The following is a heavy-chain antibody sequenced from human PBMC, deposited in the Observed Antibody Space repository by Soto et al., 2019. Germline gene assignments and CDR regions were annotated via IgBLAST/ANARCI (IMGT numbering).Heavy chain of an antibody. Sequence: GASVKVSCKASGYTFTSYGISWVRQAPGQGLEGVGWSGAYNGNTNHAQKPQRRVTMTTDTTTSTAYMELRSLRSDDTAVYYCARGGDIVVVPAARVPYGFDPWGQGTLVTVSS. J-gene: IGHJ5*02. V-gene: IGHV1-18*04. CDR1: GYTFTSYG. CDR3: ARGGDIVVVPAARVPYGFDP. D-gene: IGHD2-2*01. CDR2: SGAYNGNT.